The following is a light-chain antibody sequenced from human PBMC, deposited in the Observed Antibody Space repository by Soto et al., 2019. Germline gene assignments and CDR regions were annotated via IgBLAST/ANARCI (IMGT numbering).Light chain of an antibody. Sequence: QSALTQPASVSGSPGQSITISCTGTCSDVGGYNYVSWYQQYPGKAPKLMIYDVSNRPSGVSNRFSGSKSGNTASLTISGLQAEDEADYYCSSYTSTTTLIFGGGTKLTVL. J-gene: IGLJ2*01. V-gene: IGLV2-14*01. CDR3: SSYTSTTTLI. CDR2: DVS. CDR1: CSDVGGYNY.